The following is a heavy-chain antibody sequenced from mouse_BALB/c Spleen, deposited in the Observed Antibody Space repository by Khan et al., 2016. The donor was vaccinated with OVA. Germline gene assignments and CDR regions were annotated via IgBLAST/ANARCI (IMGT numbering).Heavy chain of an antibody. J-gene: IGHJ3*01. D-gene: IGHD2-1*01. CDR3: ARRGLDGIFPY. V-gene: IGHV1-7*01. Sequence: VQLQQSGAELAKPGASVKMSCKASGYTFTSYWMHWIKQRPGQGLEWIGYINPSTGYTEYNQKFKDKATLTTDTSSSTAYMQLSSLTSEDSAVYYCARRGLDGIFPYWGQGTLVTVSA. CDR1: GYTFTSYW. CDR2: INPSTGYT.